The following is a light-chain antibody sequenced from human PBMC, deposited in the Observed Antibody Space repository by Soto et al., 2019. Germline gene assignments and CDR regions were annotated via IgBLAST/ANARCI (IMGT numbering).Light chain of an antibody. V-gene: IGKV1-33*01. CDR3: QQYDFLVT. Sequence: DVQMTQSPSSLSASVGDRVTITCQASQDINTYLNWYQQKPGKAPKLLIYDASNLETGVPTRFTGSGSGTHFTFTIISLQPEDIATYFCQQYDFLVTFGQGTRLEIQ. J-gene: IGKJ5*01. CDR2: DAS. CDR1: QDINTY.